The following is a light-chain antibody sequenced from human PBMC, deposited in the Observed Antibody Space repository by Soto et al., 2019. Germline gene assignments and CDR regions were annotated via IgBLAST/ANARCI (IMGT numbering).Light chain of an antibody. J-gene: IGLJ1*01. CDR2: EVS. CDR1: SSDVGGYNY. V-gene: IGLV2-14*01. CDR3: SSCTSTSTCL. Sequence: QPASVSGSPGQSITISCTGTSSDVGGYNYVSWYQQHPGKAPKLIIYEVSNRPSGVSNRFSGSKSGNTASLTISGPQAEDETDYYCSSCTSTSTCLFGTGTKVTVL.